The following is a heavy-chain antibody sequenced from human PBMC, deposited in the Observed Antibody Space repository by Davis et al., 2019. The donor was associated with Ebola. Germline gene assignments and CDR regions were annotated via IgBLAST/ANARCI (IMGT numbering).Heavy chain of an antibody. V-gene: IGHV4-34*01. CDR2: INHSGST. CDR3: ARDTARINGDYVVNAFDI. CDR1: GGSFSGYY. Sequence: MPSETLSLTCAVYGGSFSGYYWSWIRQPPGKGLEWIGEINHSGSTNYNPSLKSRVTISVDTSKNQFSLKLSSVTAADTAVYYCARDTARINGDYVVNAFDIWGQGTMVTVSS. D-gene: IGHD4-17*01. J-gene: IGHJ3*02.